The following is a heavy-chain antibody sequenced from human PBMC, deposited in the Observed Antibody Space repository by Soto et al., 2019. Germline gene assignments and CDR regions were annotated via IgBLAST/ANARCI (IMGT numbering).Heavy chain of an antibody. Sequence: PGLSLRLSRAASGFNFSNYNMNWVRQAPGKGLEWVAHITDGLTKHYADLVQGRSIISRDNAKNSLYLELTDLRDEDTAVYYCARDTSHGVGIRGLDFWGQGTLVSV. CDR2: ITDGLTK. D-gene: IGHD3-3*01. CDR1: GFNFSNYN. CDR3: ARDTSHGVGIRGLDF. J-gene: IGHJ4*02. V-gene: IGHV3-48*02.